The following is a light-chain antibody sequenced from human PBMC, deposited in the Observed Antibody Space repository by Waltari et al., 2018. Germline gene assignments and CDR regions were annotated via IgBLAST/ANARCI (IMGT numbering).Light chain of an antibody. Sequence: DIQMTTSPSTLPASVGDRVTITCRASQSIGSWLAWYQQKPGKAPKLLIYKASSLETGVPSRFSGSGSGTEFTLTISSLQPDDFATYYCQQYSSESTFGQGTKVEIK. CDR2: KAS. CDR3: QQYSSEST. CDR1: QSIGSW. J-gene: IGKJ1*01. V-gene: IGKV1-5*03.